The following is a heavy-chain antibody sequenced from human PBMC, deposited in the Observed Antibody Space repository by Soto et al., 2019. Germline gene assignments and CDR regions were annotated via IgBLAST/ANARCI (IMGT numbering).Heavy chain of an antibody. CDR1: GGSISSYY. Sequence: SETLSLTCTVSGGSISSYYWSWIRQPPGKGLEWIGYIYYSGSTNYNPPLKSRVTISVDTSKNQFSLKLSSVTAADTAVYYCARSPVPYYYGSGVYGGWFDPWGQGTLVTVSS. D-gene: IGHD3-10*01. V-gene: IGHV4-59*01. CDR2: IYYSGST. J-gene: IGHJ5*02. CDR3: ARSPVPYYYGSGVYGGWFDP.